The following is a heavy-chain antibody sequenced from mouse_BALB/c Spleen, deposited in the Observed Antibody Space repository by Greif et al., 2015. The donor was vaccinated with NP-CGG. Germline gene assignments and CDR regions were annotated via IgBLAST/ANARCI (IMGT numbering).Heavy chain of an antibody. CDR1: GLTFSSYT. CDR2: ISNGGGST. Sequence: EVQGVESGGGLVQPGGSLKLSCAASGLTFSSYTMSWVRQTPEKRLEWVAYISNGGGSTYYPDTVKGRFTISRDNAKNTLYLQMSSLKSEDTAMYYCARYDYDAMDYWGQGTSVTVSS. V-gene: IGHV5-12-2*01. J-gene: IGHJ4*01. CDR3: ARYDYDAMDY.